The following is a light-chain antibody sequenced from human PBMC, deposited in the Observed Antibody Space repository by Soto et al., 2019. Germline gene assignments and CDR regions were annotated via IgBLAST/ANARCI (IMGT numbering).Light chain of an antibody. V-gene: IGKV1-33*01. CDR1: QDITNY. CDR2: DSS. Sequence: DIQITQSPSSLSASVGDRVTIICQASQDITNYLNWYQQKPGKAPKLLIHDSSNLETGVPSRFSGSGSGTYFSFTISSLQPEDIATYYCQQFDTLPLTFGQGTRLEIK. J-gene: IGKJ5*01. CDR3: QQFDTLPLT.